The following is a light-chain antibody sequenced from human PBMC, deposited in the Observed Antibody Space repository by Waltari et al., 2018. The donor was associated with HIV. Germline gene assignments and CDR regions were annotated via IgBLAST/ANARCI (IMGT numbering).Light chain of an antibody. CDR2: MND. CDR3: ASWDDSLNWV. Sequence: QSVLTQPPSASGTPGQTVTISCSGSHSNIGRNYVYWYQQLPGTAPKRLIYMNDRRPSGVPDRFSGSNSGTSASLAISGLRSEDEADYHCASWDDSLNWVFGGGTKLTVL. J-gene: IGLJ3*02. V-gene: IGLV1-47*01. CDR1: HSNIGRNY.